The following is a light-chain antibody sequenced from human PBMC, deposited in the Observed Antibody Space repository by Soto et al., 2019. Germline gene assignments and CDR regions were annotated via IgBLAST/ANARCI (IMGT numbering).Light chain of an antibody. J-gene: IGKJ1*01. Sequence: DVQMTQSPSSLSASVGDRVTITCRASQGISKYLAWYQQKPGKVPRLLIYVASTLQSGVPSRFSGSGSGTDFILTISSLQHEDVATYYCQQYDSAPWTFGQGTKVEIK. CDR1: QGISKY. CDR3: QQYDSAPWT. V-gene: IGKV1-27*01. CDR2: VAS.